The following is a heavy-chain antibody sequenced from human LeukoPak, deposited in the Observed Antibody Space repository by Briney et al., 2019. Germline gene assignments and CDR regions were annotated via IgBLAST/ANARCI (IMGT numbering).Heavy chain of an antibody. Sequence: SETLSLTCAVYGGSFSGYYWSWIRQPPGKGLEWIGEINHSGSTNYNPSLKSRVTISVDTSKNQFSLKLSSVTAADTAVYYCARGFSAGLYYYYYYMDVWGKGTTVTVSS. CDR2: INHSGST. V-gene: IGHV4-34*01. J-gene: IGHJ6*03. CDR3: ARGFSAGLYYYYYYMDV. CDR1: GGSFSGYY. D-gene: IGHD2/OR15-2a*01.